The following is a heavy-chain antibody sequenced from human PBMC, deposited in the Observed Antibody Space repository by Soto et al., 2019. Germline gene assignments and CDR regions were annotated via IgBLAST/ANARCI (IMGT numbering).Heavy chain of an antibody. CDR3: ARGSLARGRGGDYYYGMDV. CDR2: IYTSGST. J-gene: IGHJ6*02. Sequence: SETLSLTCTVSGGSISSYYWSWIRQPAGKGLEWIGRIYTSGSTNYNPSLKSRVTMSVDTSKNQFSLKLSSVTAADTAVYYCARGSLARGRGGDYYYGMDVWGQGTPVTVSS. D-gene: IGHD3-10*01. CDR1: GGSISSYY. V-gene: IGHV4-4*07.